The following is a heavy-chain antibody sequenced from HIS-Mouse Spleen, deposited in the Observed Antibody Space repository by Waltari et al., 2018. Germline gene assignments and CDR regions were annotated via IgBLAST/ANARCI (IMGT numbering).Heavy chain of an antibody. CDR3: ATLSWGYEYNSFDY. J-gene: IGHJ4*02. V-gene: IGHV3-30*03. CDR2: ISHDGSNK. CDR1: GFPFSSYG. D-gene: IGHD6-13*01. Sequence: QVQLLESGGRLVQPGRSLILLCPASGFPFSSYGLHWVRQAPGKGLEWVAVISHDGSNKYYADSVKGRFTISRDNSKNTLYLQMNSLRAEDTAVYYCATLSWGYEYNSFDYWGQGTLVTVSS.